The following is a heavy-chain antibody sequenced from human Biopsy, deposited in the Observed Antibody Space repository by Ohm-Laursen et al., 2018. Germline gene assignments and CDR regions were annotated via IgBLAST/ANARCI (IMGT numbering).Heavy chain of an antibody. V-gene: IGHV4-34*08. CDR3: GNEVYGRDY. J-gene: IGHJ4*02. Sequence: GTLSLTCFVFGRTFSDYRWTWIRQPPGKGLEWIGQINQSGSTNYNPSLKSRVTISADASKYEFSLRLTSVTAADTAVYFCGNEVYGRDYWGLGAQVTVSS. CDR1: GRTFSDYR. D-gene: IGHD4-17*01. CDR2: INQSGST.